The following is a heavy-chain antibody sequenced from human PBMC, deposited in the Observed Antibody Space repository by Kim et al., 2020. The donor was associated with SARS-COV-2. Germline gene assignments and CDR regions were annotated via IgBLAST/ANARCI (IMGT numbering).Heavy chain of an antibody. V-gene: IGHV3-23*01. J-gene: IGHJ5*02. CDR2: FSGSAGNT. Sequence: GGSLRLSCAVSGFSLSSYAVGWVRQAPGKGLEWVSTFSGSAGNTYNADSVKGRFTASSDNSKNTLYLQMDSLGVEDTAIYYCAKGKGENVIDWFDPWGQGTLVTVAS. CDR1: GFSLSSYA. D-gene: IGHD3-22*01. CDR3: AKGKGENVIDWFDP.